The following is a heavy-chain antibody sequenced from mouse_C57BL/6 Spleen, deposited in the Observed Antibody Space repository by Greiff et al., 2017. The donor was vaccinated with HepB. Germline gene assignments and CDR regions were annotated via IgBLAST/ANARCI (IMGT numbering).Heavy chain of an antibody. CDR2: IYPGNSDT. J-gene: IGHJ2*01. V-gene: IGHV1-5*01. CDR1: GYTFTSYW. D-gene: IGHD1-1*01. CDR3: TREGITTVVAFDY. Sequence: EVQGVESGTVLARPGASVKMSCKTSGYTFTSYWMHWVKQRPGQGLEWIGAIYPGNSDTSYNQKFKGKAKLTAVTSASTAYMELSSLTNEDSAVYYCTREGITTVVAFDYWGQGTTLTVSS.